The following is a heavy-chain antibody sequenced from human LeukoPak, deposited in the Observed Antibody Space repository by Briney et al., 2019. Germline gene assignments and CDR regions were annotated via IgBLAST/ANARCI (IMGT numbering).Heavy chain of an antibody. CDR3: ARGGVSGWWKKNYYYGTDV. V-gene: IGHV3-13*01. D-gene: IGHD6-19*01. J-gene: IGHJ6*02. CDR1: GFTFSSYD. Sequence: GGSLRLSCAASGFTFSSYDMHWVRQATGKGLEWVSAIGTAGDTYYPGSVKGRFTISRENAKNSLYLQMNSLRAGDTAVYYCARGGVSGWWKKNYYYGTDVWGQGTTVTVSS. CDR2: IGTAGDT.